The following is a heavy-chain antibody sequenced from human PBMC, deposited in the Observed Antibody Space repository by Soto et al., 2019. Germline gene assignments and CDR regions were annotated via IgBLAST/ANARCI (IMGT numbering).Heavy chain of an antibody. D-gene: IGHD5-18*01. V-gene: IGHV4-61*01. Sequence: SETLSLTCSVSGGSVRSGSYYWSWIRQPPGKGLEWIGYIYNTGSTNYDPSLKSRVTMSVDTSKNQFSLKLTSVTAADTAVYYCARGGGVTATFDYWGRGTLVTVSS. J-gene: IGHJ4*02. CDR3: ARGGGVTATFDY. CDR2: IYNTGST. CDR1: GGSVRSGSYY.